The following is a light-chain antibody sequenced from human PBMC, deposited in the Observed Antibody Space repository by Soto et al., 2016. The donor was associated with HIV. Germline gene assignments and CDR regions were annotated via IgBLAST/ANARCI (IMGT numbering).Light chain of an antibody. CDR1: KLGDKY. Sequence: SYELTQPPSVSVSPGQTATITCSGDKLGDKYVCWYQQKPGQSPALLIYQDTIRPSGIPERFSGSTSGNTATLTISGTQAIDEADYYCQAWDTNTGVFGGGTELTVL. V-gene: IGLV3-1*01. CDR2: QDT. CDR3: QAWDTNTGV. J-gene: IGLJ2*01.